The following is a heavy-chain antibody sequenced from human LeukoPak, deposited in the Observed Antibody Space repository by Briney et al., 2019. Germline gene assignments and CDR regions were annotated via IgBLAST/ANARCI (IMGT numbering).Heavy chain of an antibody. D-gene: IGHD6-6*01. V-gene: IGHV4-4*07. CDR1: GGPISSYY. Sequence: SETLSLTCTVSGGPISSYYWSWIRQPAGKGLEWIGRIYTSGSTNYNPSLKSRVTMSVDTSKNQFSLKLSSVTAADTAVYYCARSVRSSSPSPFDYWGQGTLVTVSS. CDR2: IYTSGST. J-gene: IGHJ4*02. CDR3: ARSVRSSSPSPFDY.